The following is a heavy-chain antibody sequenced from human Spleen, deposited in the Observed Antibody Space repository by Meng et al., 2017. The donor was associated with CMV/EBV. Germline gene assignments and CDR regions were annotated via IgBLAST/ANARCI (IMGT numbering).Heavy chain of an antibody. D-gene: IGHD1-26*01. Sequence: SVKVSCKAFGGTFSSNSFSWVRQAPGQGLEWMGGIIPILGIANYAQKFQGRVTITADTSTTTAYMELRRLRSDDTAVYYCARDPYSGTRYANSDFDYWGQGTLVTVSS. J-gene: IGHJ4*02. CDR1: GGTFSSNS. CDR3: ARDPYSGTRYANSDFDY. CDR2: IIPILGIA. V-gene: IGHV1-69*10.